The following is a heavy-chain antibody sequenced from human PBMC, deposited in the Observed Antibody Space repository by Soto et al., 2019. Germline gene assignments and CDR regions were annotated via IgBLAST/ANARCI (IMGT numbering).Heavy chain of an antibody. CDR1: GGTFSSYA. D-gene: IGHD3-9*01. CDR2: IIPIFGTA. CDR3: ATTTGYYADLEY. Sequence: SVKVSCKASGGTFSSYAISWVRQAPGQGLEWMGGIIPIFGTANYAQKFQGRVTITADESTSTAYMELSSLRSEDAAVYYCATTTGYYADLEYWGRGTLVTVSS. J-gene: IGHJ4*02. V-gene: IGHV1-69*13.